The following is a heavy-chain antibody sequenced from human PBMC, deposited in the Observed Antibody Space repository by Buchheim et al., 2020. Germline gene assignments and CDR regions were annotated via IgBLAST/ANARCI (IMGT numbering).Heavy chain of an antibody. D-gene: IGHD6-13*01. CDR2: ISSSGSTI. CDR3: ARADGYSSSWYVSLYFQH. Sequence: EVQLVESGGGLVQPGGSLRLSCAASGFTFSSYEMNWVRQAPGKGLEWVSYISSSGSTIYYADSVKGRFTISRDNAKNSLYLQMNSLRAEDTAVYYCARADGYSSSWYVSLYFQHWGQGTL. J-gene: IGHJ1*01. CDR1: GFTFSSYE. V-gene: IGHV3-48*03.